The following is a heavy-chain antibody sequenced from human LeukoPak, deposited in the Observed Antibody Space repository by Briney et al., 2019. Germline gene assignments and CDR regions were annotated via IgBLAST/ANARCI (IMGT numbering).Heavy chain of an antibody. CDR3: AKPYYYDSSGPDY. D-gene: IGHD3-22*01. V-gene: IGHV3-23*01. Sequence: GGSLRLSCAASGFTFSSYAMSWVRQAPGKGLEWVSAISGSGGSTYYADSVKGRFTISRDNSKNTLYPQMNSLRAEDTAVYYCAKPYYYDSSGPDYWGQGTLVTVSS. CDR1: GFTFSSYA. J-gene: IGHJ4*02. CDR2: ISGSGGST.